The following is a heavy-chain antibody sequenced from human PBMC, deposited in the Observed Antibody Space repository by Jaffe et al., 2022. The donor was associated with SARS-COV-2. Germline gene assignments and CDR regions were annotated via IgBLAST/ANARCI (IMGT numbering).Heavy chain of an antibody. D-gene: IGHD6-19*01. CDR2: ISGSGGST. Sequence: EVQLLESGGGLVQPGGSLRLSCAASGFTFSSYAMSWVRQAPGKGLEWVSAISGSGGSTYYADSVKGRFTISRDNSKNTLYLQMNSLRAEDTAVYYCAKPLYSSIAVAGPSGDFDYWGQGTLVTVSS. V-gene: IGHV3-23*01. CDR1: GFTFSSYA. CDR3: AKPLYSSIAVAGPSGDFDY. J-gene: IGHJ4*02.